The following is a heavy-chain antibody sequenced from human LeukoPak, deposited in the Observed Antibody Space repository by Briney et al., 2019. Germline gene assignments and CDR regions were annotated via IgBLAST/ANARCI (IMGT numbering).Heavy chain of an antibody. J-gene: IGHJ3*02. CDR1: GGTFSSYA. D-gene: IGHD3-22*01. CDR2: IIPIFGTA. V-gene: IGHV1-69*13. Sequence: ASVKVSCKASGGTFSSYAISWVRQAPGQGLEWMGRIIPIFGTANYAQKFQGRVTITADESTSTAYMELSSLRSEDTAVHYCGIVPYDSSGYYGAFDIWVQGTMVTVSS. CDR3: GIVPYDSSGYYGAFDI.